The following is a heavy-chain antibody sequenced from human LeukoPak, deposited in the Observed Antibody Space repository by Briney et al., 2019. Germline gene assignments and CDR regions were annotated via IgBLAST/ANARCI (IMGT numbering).Heavy chain of an antibody. CDR1: GYTFTSYG. D-gene: IGHD1-26*01. CDR2: ISAYNGNT. J-gene: IGHJ4*02. V-gene: IGHV1-18*01. CDR3: TRDAQLYSGSPYYFDY. Sequence: ASVKVSCKASGYTFTSYGISWVRQAPGQGLEWMGWISAYNGNTNYAQNLQGRVTMTTDTSTNTAYMELRSLRSDDTAVYYCTRDAQLYSGSPYYFDYWGQGTLVTVSS.